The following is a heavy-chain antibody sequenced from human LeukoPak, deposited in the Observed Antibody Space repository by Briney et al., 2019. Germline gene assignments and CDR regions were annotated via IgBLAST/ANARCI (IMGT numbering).Heavy chain of an antibody. D-gene: IGHD3-22*01. J-gene: IGHJ5*02. V-gene: IGHV3-48*01. CDR2: ISNSGSII. Sequence: GGSLRLSCAASGFTFSSYSMNWVRQAPGKGLEWVSYISNSGSIIYYADSVKGRFTISRDIAKNSLYLQMNSLRAEDTAVYYCARRDCDTIKCRGSNWFDPWGQGTLVSVSS. CDR3: ARRDCDTIKCRGSNWFDP. CDR1: GFTFSSYS.